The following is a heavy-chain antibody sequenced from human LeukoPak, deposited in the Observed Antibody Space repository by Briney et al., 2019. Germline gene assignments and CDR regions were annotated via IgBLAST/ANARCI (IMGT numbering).Heavy chain of an antibody. J-gene: IGHJ4*02. D-gene: IGHD3-22*01. CDR2: ISGSGGST. Sequence: AGGSLRLSCAASGFTLSSYAMSGVRKAPGKGLEWVSAISGSGGSTYYADSVKGRFTISRDNSKNTLYLQMNSLRAEDTAVYYCAKWDSSGYYPDYWGQGTLVTVSS. CDR3: AKWDSSGYYPDY. CDR1: GFTLSSYA. V-gene: IGHV3-23*01.